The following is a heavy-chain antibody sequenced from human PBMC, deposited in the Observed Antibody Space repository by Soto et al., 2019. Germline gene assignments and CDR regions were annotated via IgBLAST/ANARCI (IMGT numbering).Heavy chain of an antibody. CDR2: FSGSGGNI. D-gene: IGHD2-2*01. Sequence: EVQLLESGGGLVQAGGSLRLSCVASGFTFSTHAMSWVRQVTGKGLEWVSTFSGSGGNIYYGESVKGRFTISRDDPKKRLYLDMNRLRVEDTAVYYCAKDPPWTVGPLAMDVWGQGTTVTVSS. V-gene: IGHV3-23*01. CDR1: GFTFSTHA. CDR3: AKDPPWTVGPLAMDV. J-gene: IGHJ6*02.